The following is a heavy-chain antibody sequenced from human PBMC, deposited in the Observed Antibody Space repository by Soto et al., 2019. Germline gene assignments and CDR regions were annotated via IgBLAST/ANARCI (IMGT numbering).Heavy chain of an antibody. Sequence: ASVKVSCKASGYTFTSYYMHWVRQAPGQGLEWMGIINPSGGSTKYAQKFQGRVTMTRGTSTSTVYMELSSLRSEDTAVYYCARVAYETGYSSDWHKFNWFDPWGQGTLVTVSS. CDR2: INPSGGST. J-gene: IGHJ5*02. V-gene: IGHV1-46*03. CDR1: GYTFTSYY. D-gene: IGHD6-19*01. CDR3: ARVAYETGYSSDWHKFNWFDP.